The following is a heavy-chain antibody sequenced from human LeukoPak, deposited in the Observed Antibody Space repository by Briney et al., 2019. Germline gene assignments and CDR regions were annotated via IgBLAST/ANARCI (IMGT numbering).Heavy chain of an antibody. D-gene: IGHD2-8*01. CDR2: IYYSGST. CDR1: GGSISSDGYY. V-gene: IGHV4-31*03. CDR3: AREGYCTNGVCPDY. Sequence: SSQTLSLTCTVSGGSISSDGYYWSWIRRHPGKGLEWIGYIYYSGSTYYNPSLKSRVTISVDTSKNQFSLRLSSVTAADTAVYYCAREGYCTNGVCPDYWGQGTLVTVSS. J-gene: IGHJ4*02.